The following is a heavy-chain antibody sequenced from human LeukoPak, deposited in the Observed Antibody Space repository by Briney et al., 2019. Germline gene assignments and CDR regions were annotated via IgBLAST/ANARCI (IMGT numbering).Heavy chain of an antibody. D-gene: IGHD2-15*01. CDR3: AKGRAVEVVAAFNY. V-gene: IGHV3-23*01. Sequence: GSLRLSCAASGFTFSSYAMSWLRQPPGKGLEWVSAISGSGGSTYYADSVKGRFTISRDNSKNTLYLQMNSLRAEDTAVYYCAKGRAVEVVAAFNYWGQGNVVTVSS. J-gene: IGHJ4*02. CDR1: GFTFSSYA. CDR2: ISGSGGST.